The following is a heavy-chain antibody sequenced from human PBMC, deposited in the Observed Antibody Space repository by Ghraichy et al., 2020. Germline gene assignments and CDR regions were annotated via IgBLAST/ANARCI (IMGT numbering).Heavy chain of an antibody. CDR2: INAANGDT. Sequence: ASVKVSCKASGYRFVRFAMHWVRQAPGQKLEWLGWINAANGDTTYSQKFQGRVTITRYTSATTAYLELRSLTSGDTAVYFCARSLWLGELSFDYWGQGTLVTVSS. V-gene: IGHV1-3*01. CDR1: GYRFVRFA. CDR3: ARSLWLGELSFDY. J-gene: IGHJ4*02. D-gene: IGHD2/OR15-2a*01.